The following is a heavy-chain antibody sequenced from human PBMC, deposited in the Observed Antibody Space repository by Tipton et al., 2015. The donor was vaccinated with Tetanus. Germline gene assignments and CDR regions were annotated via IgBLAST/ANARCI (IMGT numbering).Heavy chain of an antibody. CDR3: ARHESLVGGSYDY. CDR2: LYFSGRT. CDR1: GGSISSGNYY. D-gene: IGHD3-10*01. J-gene: IGHJ4*02. Sequence: LRLSCTVSGGSISSGNYYWGWIRQPPGKGLEWIGSLYFSGRTYYSPPLKSRVTMSVDTSNTQFSLKLTSVTAADSAVYYCARHESLVGGSYDYWGQGTLVTVSS. V-gene: IGHV4-39*01.